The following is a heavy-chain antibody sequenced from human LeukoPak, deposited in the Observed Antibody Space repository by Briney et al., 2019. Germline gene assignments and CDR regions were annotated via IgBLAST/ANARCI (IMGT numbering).Heavy chain of an antibody. CDR1: GGTFSSYA. D-gene: IGHD1-1*01. CDR3: ARDGTGLRTPSDY. J-gene: IGHJ4*02. CDR2: IIPILGIA. Sequence: GASVKVSCKASGGTFSSYAISWVRQAPGQGLEWMGRIIPILGIANYAQKFQGRVTITADKSTSTAYMELSSLRSEDTAVYYCARDGTGLRTPSDYWGQGTLVTVSS. V-gene: IGHV1-69*04.